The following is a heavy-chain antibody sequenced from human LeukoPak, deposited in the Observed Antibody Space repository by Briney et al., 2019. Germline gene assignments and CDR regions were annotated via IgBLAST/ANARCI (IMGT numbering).Heavy chain of an antibody. J-gene: IGHJ4*02. CDR2: INPSGGST. Sequence: GASVKVSCKASGYTFTSYYMHWVRQAPGQGLEWMGIINPSGGSTSYAQKFQGRVTMTRDMSTSTVYMELSSLRSEDTAVYYCAREATILKHFDNWGQGTLVTVSS. V-gene: IGHV1-46*01. CDR1: GYTFTSYY. CDR3: AREATILKHFDN. D-gene: IGHD5-12*01.